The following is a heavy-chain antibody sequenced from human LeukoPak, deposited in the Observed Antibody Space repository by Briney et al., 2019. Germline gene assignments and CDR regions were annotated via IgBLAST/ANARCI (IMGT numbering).Heavy chain of an antibody. D-gene: IGHD2-15*01. Sequence: PGGSLRLSCAASGFSFSIYEFNWVRQAPGKGLEWVSYISSSGGTTHYADSVKGRFTISRDNARNSLYLQMNRLRADDTAVYYCARLQLDPWGQGTLVTVSS. CDR3: ARLQLDP. J-gene: IGHJ5*02. V-gene: IGHV3-48*03. CDR2: ISSSGGTT. CDR1: GFSFSIYE.